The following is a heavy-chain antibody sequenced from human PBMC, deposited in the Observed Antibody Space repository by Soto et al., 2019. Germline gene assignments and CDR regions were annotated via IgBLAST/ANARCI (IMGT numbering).Heavy chain of an antibody. J-gene: IGHJ4*02. D-gene: IGHD6-19*01. CDR2: FDPEDGET. CDR1: GYTLTELS. CDR3: ATMNIAVAFDY. Sequence: ASVKVSCKVSGYTLTELSMHWVRQAPGKGLEWMGGFDPEDGETIYAQKFQGRVTMTEGTSTDTAYMELSSLRSEDTAVYYCATMNIAVAFDYWGQGTLVTVSS. V-gene: IGHV1-24*01.